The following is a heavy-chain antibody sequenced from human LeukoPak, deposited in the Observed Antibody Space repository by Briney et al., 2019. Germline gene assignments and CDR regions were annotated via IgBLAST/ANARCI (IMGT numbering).Heavy chain of an antibody. J-gene: IGHJ4*02. Sequence: GGSLRLSCAASGFTFSSYVITWVRQAPGKGLEWVSAISGTGGSTYYADSVKGRFTISRDNSKNTLYLQMNSLRAEDTAVYYCARRSGIAVAGAFDYWGQGTLVTVSS. V-gene: IGHV3-23*01. CDR1: GFTFSSYV. CDR2: ISGTGGST. D-gene: IGHD6-19*01. CDR3: ARRSGIAVAGAFDY.